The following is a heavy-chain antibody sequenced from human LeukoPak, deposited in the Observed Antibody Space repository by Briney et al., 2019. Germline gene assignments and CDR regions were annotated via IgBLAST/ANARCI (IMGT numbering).Heavy chain of an antibody. CDR1: GFTFSNYW. CDR2: INDDGSAT. Sequence: PGGSLRLSCAASGFTFSNYWMLWVRQVPGKGLVWVSRINDDGSATFYADSVKGRFTISRDNAKNTLFLQINSLRAEDTAVYYCAREILAPGKTHDYWGQGTLVTVSS. CDR3: AREILAPGKTHDY. V-gene: IGHV3-74*01. J-gene: IGHJ4*02.